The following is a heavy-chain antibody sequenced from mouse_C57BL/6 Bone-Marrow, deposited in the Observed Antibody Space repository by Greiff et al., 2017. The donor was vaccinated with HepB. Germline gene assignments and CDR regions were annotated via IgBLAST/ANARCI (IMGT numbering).Heavy chain of an antibody. D-gene: IGHD1-1*01. V-gene: IGHV1-81*01. CDR3: ARSGVYYYGSTWFAY. CDR1: GYTFTSYG. CDR2: IHPRSGNT. Sequence: VMLVESGAELARPGASVKLSCKASGYTFTSYGISWVKQRTGQGLEWIGEIHPRSGNTYYNEKFKGKATLTADKSSSTAYMELRSLTSEDSAVYFCARSGVYYYGSTWFAYWGQGTLVTVSA. J-gene: IGHJ3*01.